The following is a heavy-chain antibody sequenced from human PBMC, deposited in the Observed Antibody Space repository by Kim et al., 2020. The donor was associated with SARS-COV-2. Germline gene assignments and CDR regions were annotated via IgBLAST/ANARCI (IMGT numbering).Heavy chain of an antibody. Sequence: GGSLRLSCAASGFTFSSYGMHWVRQAPGKGLEWVAVISYDGSNKYYADSVKGRFTISRDNSKNTLYLQMNSLRAEDTAVYYCARDPKTIRIAAAGPFDYWGQGTLVTVSS. V-gene: IGHV3-33*05. CDR2: ISYDGSNK. CDR3: ARDPKTIRIAAAGPFDY. D-gene: IGHD6-13*01. J-gene: IGHJ4*02. CDR1: GFTFSSYG.